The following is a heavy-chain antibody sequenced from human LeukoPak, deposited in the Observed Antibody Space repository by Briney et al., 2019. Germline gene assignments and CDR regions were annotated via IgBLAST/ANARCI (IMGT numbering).Heavy chain of an antibody. CDR3: AKVPGYSSGWSYYFDY. D-gene: IGHD6-19*01. CDR1: GFTFSSYA. Sequence: PGGSLRLSCAASGFTFSSYAMSWVRQAPGKGLEWVSAISGSGGSTYYADSVKGRFTISRDNSKNTLYLQMNSLRAEDTAVYYCAKVPGYSSGWSYYFDYWGQGTLVTVSS. V-gene: IGHV3-23*01. J-gene: IGHJ4*02. CDR2: ISGSGGST.